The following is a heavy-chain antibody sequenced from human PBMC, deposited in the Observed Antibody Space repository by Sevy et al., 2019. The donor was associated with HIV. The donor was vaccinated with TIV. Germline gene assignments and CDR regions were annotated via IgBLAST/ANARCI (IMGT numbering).Heavy chain of an antibody. CDR2: ISYEGSNI. D-gene: IGHD1-1*01. V-gene: IGHV3-30*18. CDR3: PKDLHPPGPVRGTNFDY. Sequence: GGSLRLSCAASALTFTRYAFHWVRQAPGKGPEWLGVISYEGSNIYYGPSVKGRFTISRDNSKNTFYLQMNDMRTEDTAGYDCPKDLHPPGPVRGTNFDYWGRGTLVTVSS. CDR1: ALTFTRYA. J-gene: IGHJ4*02.